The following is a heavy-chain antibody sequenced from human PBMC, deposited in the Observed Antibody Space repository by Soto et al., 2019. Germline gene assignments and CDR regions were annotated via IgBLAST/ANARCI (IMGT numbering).Heavy chain of an antibody. Sequence: QVQLVESGGGVVQPGRSLRLSCAASGFTCSSYAMHWVRQAPGKGLDWVAVISYDGANKYYADSVKGRFTISRDNSRNTLYLQMNSLRVEDAALYHCARDGGAYWGQGTLVTVSS. V-gene: IGHV3-30-3*01. D-gene: IGHD3-16*01. CDR2: ISYDGANK. J-gene: IGHJ4*02. CDR3: ARDGGAY. CDR1: GFTCSSYA.